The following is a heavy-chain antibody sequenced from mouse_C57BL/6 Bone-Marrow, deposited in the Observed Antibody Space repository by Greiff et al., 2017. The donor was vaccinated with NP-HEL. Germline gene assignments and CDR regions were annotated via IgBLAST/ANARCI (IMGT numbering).Heavy chain of an antibody. CDR3: ATGPLPYYFDY. J-gene: IGHJ2*01. D-gene: IGHD4-1*01. V-gene: IGHV1-76*01. CDR2: IYPGSGNT. Sequence: VQLQQSGAELVRPGASVKLSCKASGYTFTDYYINWVKQRPGQGLEWIARIYPGSGNTYYNEKFKGKATLTAEKSSSTAYMQLSSLTSEDSAVYFCATGPLPYYFDYWGQGTTLTVSS. CDR1: GYTFTDYY.